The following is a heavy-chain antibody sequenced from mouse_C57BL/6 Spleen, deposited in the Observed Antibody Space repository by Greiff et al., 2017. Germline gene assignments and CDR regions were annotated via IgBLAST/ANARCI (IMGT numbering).Heavy chain of an antibody. J-gene: IGHJ4*01. CDR2: IYPGAGDT. CDR1: GYAFSSYW. D-gene: IGHD1-3*01. CDR3: ASKWGDAIEY. V-gene: IGHV1-80*01. Sequence: QVQLQQSGAELVKPGASVKISCKASGYAFSSYWLNWVKQRPGKGLEWIGQIYPGAGDTNYNGKFKGKATLTADKSSSTAYLQLSSLTSEDSAVYFWASKWGDAIEYWGKGTSVTVYS.